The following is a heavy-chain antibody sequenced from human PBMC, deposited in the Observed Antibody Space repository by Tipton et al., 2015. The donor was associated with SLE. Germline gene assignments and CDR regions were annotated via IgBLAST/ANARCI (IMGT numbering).Heavy chain of an antibody. V-gene: IGHV1-69*17. Sequence: QVQLVQSGAEVKKPGSSVKVSCKASGGTFSSYGFNWVRQAPGQGLEWMGGIIPLFDMTKYAQKYQGRVTITADKSTSTIYMELTSLRSEDTAVYYCAREGTGSGSYFYKWFDPWGQGTLVTVSS. CDR2: IIPLFDMT. D-gene: IGHD3-10*01. J-gene: IGHJ5*02. CDR1: GGTFSSYG. CDR3: AREGTGSGSYFYKWFDP.